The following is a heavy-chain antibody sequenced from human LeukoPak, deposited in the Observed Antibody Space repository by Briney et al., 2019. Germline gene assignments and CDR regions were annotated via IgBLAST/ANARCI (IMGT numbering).Heavy chain of an antibody. CDR1: GGSISSSSYY. D-gene: IGHD3-10*01. V-gene: IGHV4-39*01. Sequence: SETLSLTCTVSGGSISSSSYYWGWIRQPPGKGLEWIGSIYYSGSTFYSPSLKSRVTISVDTSKNQFFLKLSSVTAADTAVYYCARHDYYGSGSYSYFQNWGQGTLVTVSS. CDR2: IYYSGST. CDR3: ARHDYYGSGSYSYFQN. J-gene: IGHJ1*01.